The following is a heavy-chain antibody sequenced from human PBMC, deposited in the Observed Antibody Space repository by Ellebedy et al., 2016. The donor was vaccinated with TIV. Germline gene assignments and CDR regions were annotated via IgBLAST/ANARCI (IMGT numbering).Heavy chain of an antibody. J-gene: IGHJ4*02. CDR3: TRRGSMFDH. CDR1: GFTFSNYW. CDR2: IKPDGSEK. V-gene: IGHV3-7*03. Sequence: GGSLRLXCAASGFTFSNYWMSWVRQAPGKGLEWVANIKPDGSEKYYVDSVKGRFTISRDNARDSLYLQMNSLRAEDTAVYYCTRRGSMFDHWGQGTLVTVSS.